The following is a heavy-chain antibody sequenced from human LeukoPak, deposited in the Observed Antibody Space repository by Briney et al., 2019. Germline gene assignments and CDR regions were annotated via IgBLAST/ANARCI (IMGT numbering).Heavy chain of an antibody. V-gene: IGHV3-23*01. CDR3: AKDHLPGIVVADRDY. CDR2: ISGSGGST. CDR1: GFTFSSYA. Sequence: GGPLRLSCAASGFTFSSYAMSWVRQAPGKGLEWVSAISGSGGSTYYADSVKGRFTISRDNSKNTLYLQINSLRAEDTAVYYCAKDHLPGIVVADRDYWGQGTLVTVSS. J-gene: IGHJ4*02. D-gene: IGHD6-19*01.